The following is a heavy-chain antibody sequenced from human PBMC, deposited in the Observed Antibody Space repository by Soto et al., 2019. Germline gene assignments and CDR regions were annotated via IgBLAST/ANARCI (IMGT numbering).Heavy chain of an antibody. CDR2: IYYSGST. D-gene: IGHD2-21*01. CDR3: ARDKAIGGMDV. J-gene: IGHJ6*02. V-gene: IGHV4-30-4*01. CDR1: GGSISSGDYY. Sequence: QVQLQESGPGLVKPSQTLSLTCTVSGGSISSGDYYWSWIRQPPGKGLEWIGYIYYSGSTYYNPSPKSXXTXSXXTSKNQFSLKLSSVTAADTAVYYCARDKAIGGMDVWGQGTTVTVSS.